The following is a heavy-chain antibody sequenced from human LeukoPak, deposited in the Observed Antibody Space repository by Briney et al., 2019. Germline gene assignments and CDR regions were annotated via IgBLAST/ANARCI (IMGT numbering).Heavy chain of an antibody. D-gene: IGHD3-3*01. CDR3: ARGTYYDFWSGYYHDAFDI. J-gene: IGHJ3*02. CDR1: GFTVSSNY. CDR2: IYSGGST. Sequence: GGSLRLSCAASGFTVSSNYMSWVRQAPGKGLEWVSVIYSGGSTYYADSGKGRFTISRDNSKNTRYLQMNSLRAEDTAVYYCARGTYYDFWSGYYHDAFDIWGQGTMVTVSS. V-gene: IGHV3-53*01.